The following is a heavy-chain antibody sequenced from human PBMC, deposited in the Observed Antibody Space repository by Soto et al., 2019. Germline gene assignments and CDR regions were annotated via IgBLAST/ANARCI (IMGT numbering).Heavy chain of an antibody. CDR2: ISGSGGST. Sequence: PGGSLRLSCAASGLTFGRYAMCWVRQAPGKGLEWVSAISGSGGSTYYADSVMGRFTISRDNSKNTLYLQMNSLRAEDTAVYYCAKVFINYDFWSDEKANWFYTWGQGTLVPVSS. J-gene: IGHJ5*02. CDR3: AKVFINYDFWSDEKANWFYT. V-gene: IGHV3-23*01. D-gene: IGHD3-3*01. CDR1: GLTFGRYA.